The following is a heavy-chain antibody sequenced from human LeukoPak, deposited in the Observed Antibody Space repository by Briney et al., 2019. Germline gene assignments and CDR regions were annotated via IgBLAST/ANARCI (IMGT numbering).Heavy chain of an antibody. CDR3: ARGPRITMIRGGQWYYYMDV. V-gene: IGHV1-46*02. CDR2: INPSGGST. D-gene: IGHD3-10*01. J-gene: IGHJ6*03. Sequence: ASVTVSFKASGYTFNGYYMHWVRQARGQGLEWMGFINPSGGSTNYAQKFQGRVTMTRDTSTSTVYMELSSLRSEDTAVYYCARGPRITMIRGGQWYYYMDVWGKGTTVTISS. CDR1: GYTFNGYY.